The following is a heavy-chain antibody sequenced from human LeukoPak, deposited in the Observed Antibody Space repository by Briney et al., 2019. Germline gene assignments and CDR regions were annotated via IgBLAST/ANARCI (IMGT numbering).Heavy chain of an antibody. CDR3: ARSTARRRFDP. CDR2: INHSGST. D-gene: IGHD5/OR15-5a*01. J-gene: IGHJ5*02. Sequence: PSETLSLTCAVYGGSFSGYYWSWIRQPPGKGLEWIGEINHSGSTNYNPSLKSRVTISVDKSKNQFSLKLSSVTAADTAVYYCARSTARRRFDPWGQGTLVTVSS. V-gene: IGHV4-34*01. CDR1: GGSFSGYY.